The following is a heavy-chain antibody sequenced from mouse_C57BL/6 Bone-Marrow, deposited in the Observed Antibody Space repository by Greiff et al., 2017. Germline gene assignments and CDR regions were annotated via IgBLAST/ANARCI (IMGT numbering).Heavy chain of an antibody. V-gene: IGHV1-50*01. CDR2: IDPSDSYT. CDR1: GYTFTSYW. D-gene: IGHD2-4*01. CDR3: AIYYDYDYAMDY. Sequence: VQLQQPGAELVKPGASVKLSCKASGYTFTSYWMQWVKQRPGQGLEWIGEIDPSDSYTNYNQKFKGKATLTVDKSSSTAYMQLSSLTSEDSAVYFCAIYYDYDYAMDYWGQGTSVTVSS. J-gene: IGHJ4*01.